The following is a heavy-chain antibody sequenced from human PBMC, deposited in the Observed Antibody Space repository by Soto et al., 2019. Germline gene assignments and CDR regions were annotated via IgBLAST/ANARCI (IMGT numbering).Heavy chain of an antibody. CDR2: ISSGSDTI. Sequence: EVQLVESGGGLVQPGGSLRLSCAASGFTFSDYGDNWVRQAPGKGLEWISYISSGSDTIYYADSVKGRFTISRDNAKKSLFLQMTSLRDEDTAVYYCARVSTTWEDDYWGQGTLVTVSS. D-gene: IGHD1-26*01. CDR1: GFTFSDYG. V-gene: IGHV3-48*02. CDR3: ARVSTTWEDDY. J-gene: IGHJ4*02.